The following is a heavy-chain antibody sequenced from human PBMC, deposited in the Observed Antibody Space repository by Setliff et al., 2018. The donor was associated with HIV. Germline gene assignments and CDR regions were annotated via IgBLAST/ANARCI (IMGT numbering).Heavy chain of an antibody. CDR1: GYSFTSYW. D-gene: IGHD2-8*02. J-gene: IGHJ4*02. V-gene: IGHV5-51*01. Sequence: GASLKISCKGSGYSFTSYWIGWVRQMPGQGLEWMGIIYPGDSDPRYSTSFQGQVTVSADNSITTAYLQWRSLIAEDTAVYYCARDPMRASNSLTYWFPDYWGQGALVTVSS. CDR3: ARDPMRASNSLTYWFPDY. CDR2: IYPGDSDP.